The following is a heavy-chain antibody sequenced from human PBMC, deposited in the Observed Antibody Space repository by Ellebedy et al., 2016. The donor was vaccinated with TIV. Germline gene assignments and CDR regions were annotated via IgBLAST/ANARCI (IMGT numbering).Heavy chain of an antibody. CDR1: GYRLSELA. CDR3: TTGDIVVELALWY. V-gene: IGHV1-24*01. J-gene: IGHJ4*02. D-gene: IGHD2-15*01. Sequence: AASVKVSCKVSGYRLSELAMHWVRQAPGKGLEWMGGYHFEEDKTIYAQKFQDRIIMTEDKSTETAYMELRSLISDDTAVYYCTTGDIVVELALWYWGRGTLVTVSP. CDR2: YHFEEDKT.